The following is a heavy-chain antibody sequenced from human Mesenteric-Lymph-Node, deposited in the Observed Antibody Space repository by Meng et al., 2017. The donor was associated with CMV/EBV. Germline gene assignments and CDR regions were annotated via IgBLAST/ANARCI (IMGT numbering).Heavy chain of an antibody. D-gene: IGHD3-10*01. J-gene: IGHJ5*02. CDR1: GGSISNSRIY. V-gene: IGHV4-39*07. Sequence: SETLSLTCTVSGGSISNSRIYWAWIRQAPGKGLEWIGNVYYTGSNFYNPSLKSRVTISIDTSKNQFSLKLSSVNAADTAVYYCVPYYSGSGTYPSDPWGQGTLVTVSS. CDR3: VPYYSGSGTYPSDP. CDR2: VYYTGSN.